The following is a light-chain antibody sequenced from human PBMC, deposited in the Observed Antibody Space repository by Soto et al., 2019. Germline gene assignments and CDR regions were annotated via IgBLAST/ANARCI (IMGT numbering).Light chain of an antibody. V-gene: IGLV1-40*01. CDR3: QSYDSSLTGSV. Sequence: QAVVTQPPSVSGAPGQTVAISCTGSSSNIGAGFDVHWYQQVPGTAPKLVLYGNTNRPSGVPDRFSGSRSGSSASLAITGLQAEDEADYYCQSYDSSLTGSVFGGGTKLTVL. CDR2: GNT. CDR1: SSNIGAGFD. J-gene: IGLJ3*02.